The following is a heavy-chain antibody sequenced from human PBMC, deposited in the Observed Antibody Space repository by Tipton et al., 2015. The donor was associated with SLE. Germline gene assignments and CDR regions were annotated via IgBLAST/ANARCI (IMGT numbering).Heavy chain of an antibody. CDR2: IYYSGST. CDR3: ARDLDGYNYGDY. V-gene: IGHV4-39*07. CDR1: GGSISSSSYY. J-gene: IGHJ4*02. Sequence: TLSLTCTVSGGSISSSSYYWGWIRQPPGKGLEWIGSIYYSGSTYYNLSLKSRVTISVDTSKNQFSLKLSSVTAADTAVYYCARDLDGYNYGDYWGQGILVTVSS. D-gene: IGHD5-24*01.